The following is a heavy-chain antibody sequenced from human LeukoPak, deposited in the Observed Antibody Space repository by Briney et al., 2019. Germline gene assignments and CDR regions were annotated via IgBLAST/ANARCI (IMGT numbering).Heavy chain of an antibody. V-gene: IGHV3-7*01. CDR3: AIIAAAGTFRWFDP. Sequence: GGSLRLSCAASGFTFSSYWMSWVRQAPGKGLEWVANIKQDGSEKYYVDSVKGRFTISRDNAKNSLYLQMNSLRAEDTAVYYCAIIAAAGTFRWFDPWGQGTLVTVSS. CDR1: GFTFSSYW. CDR2: IKQDGSEK. D-gene: IGHD6-13*01. J-gene: IGHJ5*02.